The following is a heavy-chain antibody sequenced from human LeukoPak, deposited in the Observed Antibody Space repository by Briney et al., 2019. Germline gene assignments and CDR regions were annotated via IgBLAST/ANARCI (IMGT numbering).Heavy chain of an antibody. V-gene: IGHV6-1*01. CDR2: TYYRSKWYN. J-gene: IGHJ4*02. CDR3: AREESDFWSGYYTGALDY. CDR1: GDSVSSNSAA. Sequence: SQTLSLTCAISGDSVSSNSAAWNWVRQSPSRGLEWLGRTYYRSKWYNDYAVSVKSRITTNPDTSKNQFSLQLNSVTPEDTAVYYCAREESDFWSGYYTGALDYWGQGTLVTVSS. D-gene: IGHD3-3*01.